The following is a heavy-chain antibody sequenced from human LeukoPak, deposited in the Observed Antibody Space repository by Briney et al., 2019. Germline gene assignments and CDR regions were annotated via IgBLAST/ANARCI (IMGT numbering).Heavy chain of an antibody. CDR2: IYHSGST. D-gene: IGHD4-23*01. CDR1: GYSISSGYY. CDR3: ARDSGLTTVVTLDY. Sequence: SETLSLTCTVSGYSISSGYYWGWIRQPPGKGLEWIGSIYHSGSTYYNPSLKSRVTISVDAAKNQFSLKLSTVTAADTAVYYCARDSGLTTVVTLDYWGQGTLVTVSS. V-gene: IGHV4-38-2*02. J-gene: IGHJ4*02.